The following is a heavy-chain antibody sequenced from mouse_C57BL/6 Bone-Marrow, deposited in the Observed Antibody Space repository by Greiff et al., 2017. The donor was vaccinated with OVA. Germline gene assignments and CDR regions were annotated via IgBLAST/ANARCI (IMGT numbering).Heavy chain of an antibody. Sequence: EVKLMESGGGLVKPGGSLKLSCAASGFTFSSYAMSWVRQTPEKRLEWVATISDGGSYTYYPDNVKGRFTISRDNAKNNLYLQMSHLKSEDTAMYYCARDVYYYGSDYWGQGTTLTVSS. CDR2: ISDGGSYT. CDR1: GFTFSSYA. CDR3: ARDVYYYGSDY. V-gene: IGHV5-4*01. J-gene: IGHJ2*01. D-gene: IGHD1-1*01.